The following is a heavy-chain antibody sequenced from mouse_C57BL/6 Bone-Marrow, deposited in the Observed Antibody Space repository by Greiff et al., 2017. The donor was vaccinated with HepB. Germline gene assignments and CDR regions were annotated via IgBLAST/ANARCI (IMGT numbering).Heavy chain of an antibody. CDR1: GFNIKDYY. CDR3: TTWGSNYLFYYYAMDY. V-gene: IGHV14-1*01. D-gene: IGHD2-5*01. CDR2: IDPEDGDT. J-gene: IGHJ4*01. Sequence: EVQLQQSGAELVRPGASVKLSCTASGFNIKDYYMHWVKQRPEQGLEWIGRIDPEDGDTEYAPKFQGKATMTADTSSNTAYLQLSSLTSEDTAVYYCTTWGSNYLFYYYAMDYWGQGTSVTVSS.